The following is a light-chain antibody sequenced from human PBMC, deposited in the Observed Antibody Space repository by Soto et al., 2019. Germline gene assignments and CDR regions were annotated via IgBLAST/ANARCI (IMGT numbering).Light chain of an antibody. J-gene: IGLJ1*01. V-gene: IGLV2-14*03. CDR1: STDVDGYDY. Sequence: SALTKPASVSGSPGQSITISCTGASTDVDGYDYVSWYQQHPGQAPKLMIYDVNNRPSGVSYRFSGSKSGDTASLTISGLQAEDDADYYCSSYTSSAPFYVFGTGTKVTVL. CDR2: DVN. CDR3: SSYTSSAPFYV.